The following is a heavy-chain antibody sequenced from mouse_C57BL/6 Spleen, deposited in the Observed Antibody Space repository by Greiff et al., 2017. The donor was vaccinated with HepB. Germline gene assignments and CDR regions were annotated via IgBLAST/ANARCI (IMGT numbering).Heavy chain of an antibody. J-gene: IGHJ1*03. V-gene: IGHV1-82*01. CDR2: IYPGDGDT. Sequence: VQLQQSGPELVKPGASVKISCKASGYAFSSSWMNWVKQRPGKGLEWIGRIYPGDGDTNYNGKFKGKATLTADKSSSTAYMQLSSLTSEDSAVYFCARSGGNSPGSFDGWGTGTTVTVSS. D-gene: IGHD2-1*01. CDR1: GYAFSSSW. CDR3: ARSGGNSPGSFDG.